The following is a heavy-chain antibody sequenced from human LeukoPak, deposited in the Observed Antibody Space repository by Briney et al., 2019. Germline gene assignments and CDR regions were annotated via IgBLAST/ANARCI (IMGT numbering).Heavy chain of an antibody. D-gene: IGHD2-15*01. J-gene: IGHJ4*02. CDR2: ISGSGGST. Sequence: GGSLRLSCAASGFTFSSFAMSWVRQAPGKGLEWVSAISGSGGSTYYADSVKGRFTISRDSYKNTLYLQMNSLRAEDAAVYYCAKAPVTTCSGAYCYPFDYWGQGTLVTVSS. V-gene: IGHV3-23*01. CDR3: AKAPVTTCSGAYCYPFDY. CDR1: GFTFSSFA.